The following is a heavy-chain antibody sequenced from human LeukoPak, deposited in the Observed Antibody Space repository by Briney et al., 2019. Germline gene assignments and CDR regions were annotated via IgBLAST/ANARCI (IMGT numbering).Heavy chain of an antibody. CDR1: GGTFSSYA. CDR2: IIPILGIA. D-gene: IGHD5-12*01. Sequence: SVKVSCKASGGTFSSYAISWVRQAPGQGLEWMGRIIPILGIANYAQKFQGRVTITADKSTSTAYMELSSLRSEDTAVYYCAREVYSGYGWFDPWGQGTLVTVSS. V-gene: IGHV1-69*04. CDR3: AREVYSGYGWFDP. J-gene: IGHJ5*02.